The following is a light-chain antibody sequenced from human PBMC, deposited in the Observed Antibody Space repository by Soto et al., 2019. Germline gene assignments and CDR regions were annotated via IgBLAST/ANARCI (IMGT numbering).Light chain of an antibody. V-gene: IGKV3-11*01. Sequence: EIVLTQSPGTLSLSPGERATLSSRASQSVSTYLSWYQQKPDQAPRLLIYDASNRATGIPARFSGSGFGTDFTLTISKVEPEDFAVYYCQQYGTPRSVTFGQGTRLEIK. CDR3: QQYGTPRSVT. CDR2: DAS. J-gene: IGKJ5*01. CDR1: QSVSTY.